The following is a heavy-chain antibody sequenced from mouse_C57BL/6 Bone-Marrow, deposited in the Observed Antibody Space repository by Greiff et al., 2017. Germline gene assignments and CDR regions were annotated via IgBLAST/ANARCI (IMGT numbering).Heavy chain of an antibody. V-gene: IGHV14-4*01. Sequence: VQLKESGAELVRPGASVKLSCKASGFNIKDDYMHWVKQRPEQGLEWIGWIDPENGDTEYASKFQGKATITADTSSNTAYLQLSSLTSEDTAVYYWTTVVVTTVVATGAMDYWGQGTSVTVSS. CDR3: TTVVVTTVVATGAMDY. CDR2: IDPENGDT. J-gene: IGHJ4*01. D-gene: IGHD1-1*01. CDR1: GFNIKDDY.